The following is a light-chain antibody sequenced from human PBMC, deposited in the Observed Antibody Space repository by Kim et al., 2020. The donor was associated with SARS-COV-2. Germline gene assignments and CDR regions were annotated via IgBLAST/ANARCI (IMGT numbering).Light chain of an antibody. J-gene: IGKJ4*01. CDR3: QQYGSSPET. Sequence: SPGERAPRPCRASQTVTSNNLAWYQQKPGQSPRLLIYAAFSRAPDIPDRFSGSGSGTDFILTISRLEPEDFAVYYCQQYGSSPETFGGGTKVDIK. CDR1: QTVTSNN. CDR2: AAF. V-gene: IGKV3-20*01.